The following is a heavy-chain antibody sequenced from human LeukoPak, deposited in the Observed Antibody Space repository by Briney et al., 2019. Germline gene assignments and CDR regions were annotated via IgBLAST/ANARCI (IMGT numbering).Heavy chain of an antibody. D-gene: IGHD2-15*01. V-gene: IGHV3-7*01. Sequence: GGSLRLSCATSGFTFSSYWMSWVRQAPGKGLEWVANIKQDESEKYYVDSVKGRFTISRDNAKSSLYLQMNSLRAEDTAVYYCARDDRPSANSRDWLNPWGQGTLVTVSS. CDR2: IKQDESEK. CDR3: ARDDRPSANSRDWLNP. J-gene: IGHJ5*02. CDR1: GFTFSSYW.